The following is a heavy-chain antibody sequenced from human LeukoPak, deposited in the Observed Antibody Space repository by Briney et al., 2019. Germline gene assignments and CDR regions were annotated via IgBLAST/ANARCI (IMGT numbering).Heavy chain of an antibody. CDR3: ARAPRRGADLWYYFDY. Sequence: GGSLRLSCAASGFTFSSYAMHWVRQAPGKGLEWVAVISYDGSNKYYADSVKGRFTISRDNSKNTLYLQMNSLRAEDTAVYYCARAPRRGADLWYYFDYWGQGTLVTVSS. J-gene: IGHJ4*02. D-gene: IGHD3-10*01. V-gene: IGHV3-30-3*01. CDR1: GFTFSSYA. CDR2: ISYDGSNK.